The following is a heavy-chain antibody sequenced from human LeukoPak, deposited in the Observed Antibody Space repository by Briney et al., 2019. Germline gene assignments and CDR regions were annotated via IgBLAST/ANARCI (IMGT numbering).Heavy chain of an antibody. CDR1: GFSFSSYA. J-gene: IGHJ4*02. CDR2: MSVSGGNT. CDR3: AKRRQSGIGSLYYFDS. Sequence: GGSLRLSCAASGFSFSSYAMGWVRQAAGRGLEWVSSMSVSGGNTYYADSAKGRFTISRDNSKNTLFLQMNSLAAEDTAIYFCAKRRQSGIGSLYYFDSWGQGTLVIVSS. V-gene: IGHV3-23*01. D-gene: IGHD1-14*01.